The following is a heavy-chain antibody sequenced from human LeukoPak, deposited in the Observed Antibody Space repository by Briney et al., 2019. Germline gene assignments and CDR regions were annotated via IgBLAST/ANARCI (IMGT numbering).Heavy chain of an antibody. CDR2: ISGSGGST. V-gene: IGHV3-23*01. CDR3: AEGLDGDPDAFDI. Sequence: GGSLRLSCAASGFTFSSYAMSWVRQAPGKGLEWVSAISGSGGSTYYADSVKGRFTISRDNSKNTLYLQMNSLRAEDTAVYYCAEGLDGDPDAFDIWGQGTMVTVSS. J-gene: IGHJ3*02. D-gene: IGHD4-17*01. CDR1: GFTFSSYA.